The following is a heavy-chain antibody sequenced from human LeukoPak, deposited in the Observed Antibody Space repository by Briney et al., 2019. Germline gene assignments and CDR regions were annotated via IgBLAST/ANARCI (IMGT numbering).Heavy chain of an antibody. CDR3: ARRPRNSSGWFDY. Sequence: GESLKISCKGSGYSFTSYWIAWVRQMPGKGLEWMGITYPGDSETRYSPSFQGPVTISADKSISTAYLQWSSLKASDTAMYYCARRPRNSSGWFDYWGQGTLVTVPS. J-gene: IGHJ4*02. CDR1: GYSFTSYW. CDR2: TYPGDSET. D-gene: IGHD6-19*01. V-gene: IGHV5-51*01.